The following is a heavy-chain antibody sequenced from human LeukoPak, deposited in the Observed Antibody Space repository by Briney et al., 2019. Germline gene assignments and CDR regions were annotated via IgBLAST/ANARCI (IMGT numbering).Heavy chain of an antibody. CDR2: IYYSGST. CDR3: ARHSGEYGADDAFDI. Sequence: SETLSLTCTVSGGSISDYYWSWIRQPPGKGLEWIGCIYYSGSTNYNPSLKSRVTISVDTSKNQFSLNLSSVTAADTAVYYCARHSGEYGADDAFDIWGQGTMVTVSS. CDR1: GGSISDYY. V-gene: IGHV4-59*08. D-gene: IGHD3-10*01. J-gene: IGHJ3*02.